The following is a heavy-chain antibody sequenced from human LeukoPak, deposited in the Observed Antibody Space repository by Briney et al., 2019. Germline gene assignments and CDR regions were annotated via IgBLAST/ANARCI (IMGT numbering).Heavy chain of an antibody. D-gene: IGHD3-16*02. Sequence: SETLSLTCAVSGYSISSGYYWGWIRQPPGKGLEWIRSIYHSGSTYYNPSLKSRVTISVDTSKNQFSLKLSSVTAADTAVYYCARDGVHDYVWGSYRYFDYWGQGTLVTVSS. CDR1: GYSISSGYY. J-gene: IGHJ4*02. V-gene: IGHV4-38-2*02. CDR2: IYHSGST. CDR3: ARDGVHDYVWGSYRYFDY.